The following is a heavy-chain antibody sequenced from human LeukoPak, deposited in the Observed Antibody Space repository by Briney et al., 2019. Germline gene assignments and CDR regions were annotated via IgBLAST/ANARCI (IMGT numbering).Heavy chain of an antibody. CDR1: GFTVSSNY. CDR3: ARHHPFYDSSPY. J-gene: IGHJ4*02. CDR2: IYSGGST. D-gene: IGHD3-22*01. Sequence: GGSLRLSCAASGFTVSSNYMSWVRQAPGKGLEWVSVIYSGGSTYYADSVKGRFTISRDNSKNTLYLQMNSLRAEDTAVYYCARHHPFYDSSPYWGQGTLVTVSS. V-gene: IGHV3-53*01.